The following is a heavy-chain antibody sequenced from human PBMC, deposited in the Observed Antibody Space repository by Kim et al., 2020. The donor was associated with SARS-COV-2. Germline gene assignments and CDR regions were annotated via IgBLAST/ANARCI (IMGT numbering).Heavy chain of an antibody. CDR3: TTPGYSQPDLYYYYGMDV. V-gene: IGHV3-49*04. D-gene: IGHD5-18*01. CDR2: IRSKAYGGTT. CDR1: GFTFGDYA. Sequence: GGSLRLSCTASGFTFGDYAMSWVRQAPGKGLEWVGFIRSKAYGGTTEYAASVKGRFTISRDDSKSIAYLQMNSLKTEDTAVYYCTTPGYSQPDLYYYYGMDVWGQGTTVTVSS. J-gene: IGHJ6*02.